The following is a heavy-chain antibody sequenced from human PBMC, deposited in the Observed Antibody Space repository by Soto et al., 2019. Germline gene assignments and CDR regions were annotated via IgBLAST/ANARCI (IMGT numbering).Heavy chain of an antibody. CDR3: ARLRIATNNYKWFDP. D-gene: IGHD2-21*01. CDR1: GAALNSGNYY. J-gene: IGHJ5*02. Sequence: SETLSLTCIVSGAALNSGNYYWSWIRQVPGKGLEWIGHIYVTGAVDYNPSLRDRITISQDTSERQFSLNLRLVTAADTAVYYCARLRIATNNYKWFDPWGQGTLVNVS. CDR2: IYVTGAV. V-gene: IGHV4-31*03.